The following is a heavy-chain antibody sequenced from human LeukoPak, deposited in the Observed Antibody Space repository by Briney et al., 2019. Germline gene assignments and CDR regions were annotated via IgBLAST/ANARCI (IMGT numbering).Heavy chain of an antibody. CDR1: GVTVSSIY. D-gene: IGHD5-18*01. J-gene: IGHJ4*02. V-gene: IGHV3-53*01. Sequence: GGSLRLSCAASGVTVSSIYMSWVRQAPGKGLEWVSLIYSAGSTYYADSVKGRFTISRDNSKNTVYLQMNSLRAEDTAVYYCARGGDTYGREDYWGQGTLVTVSS. CDR2: IYSAGST. CDR3: ARGGDTYGREDY.